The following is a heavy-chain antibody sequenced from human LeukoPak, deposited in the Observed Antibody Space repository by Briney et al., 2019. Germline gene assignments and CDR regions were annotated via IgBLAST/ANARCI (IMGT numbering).Heavy chain of an antibody. CDR1: GFTSVAYA. CDR3: ARNQQLGGHSYYYYGMDV. Sequence: GGSLRLSCVGSGFTSVAYALTWARQAPGKGLEWVSGISGGGVTTYYADSVKGRFTISRDNSKNTLYLQMNSLRADDTAIYYCARNQQLGGHSYYYYGMDVWGQGTTVTVSS. D-gene: IGHD3-16*01. V-gene: IGHV3-23*01. CDR2: ISGGGVTT. J-gene: IGHJ6*02.